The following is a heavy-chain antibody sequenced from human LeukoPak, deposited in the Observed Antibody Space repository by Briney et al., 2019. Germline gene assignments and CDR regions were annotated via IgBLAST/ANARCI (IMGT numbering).Heavy chain of an antibody. J-gene: IGHJ4*02. CDR2: ISAYDGRT. CDR3: ARDPSNTVGRYGYFDY. D-gene: IGHD6-19*01. V-gene: IGHV1-18*01. Sequence: ASVKVSCKASGFSFNKYGFSWVRQAPGQGPEWLGWISAYDGRTNYAQNLQGRLTLTTDTSTTTAYMELRSLTSDDTAVYYCARDPSNTVGRYGYFDYWGQGTLASLFS. CDR1: GFSFNKYG.